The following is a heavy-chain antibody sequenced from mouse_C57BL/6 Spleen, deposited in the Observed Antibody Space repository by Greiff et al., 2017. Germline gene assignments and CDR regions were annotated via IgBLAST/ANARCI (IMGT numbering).Heavy chain of an antibody. J-gene: IGHJ3*01. CDR1: GYSFTDYN. D-gene: IGHD2-4*01. V-gene: IGHV1-39*01. CDR2: INPNYGTT. CDR3: AREGVYDYDGRPWFAY. Sequence: EVKLMESGPELVKPGASVKISCKASGYSFTDYNMNWVKQSNGKSLEWIGVINPNYGTTSYNQKFKGKATLTVDQSSSTAYMQLNSLTSEDSAVYYCAREGVYDYDGRPWFAYWGQGTLVTVSA.